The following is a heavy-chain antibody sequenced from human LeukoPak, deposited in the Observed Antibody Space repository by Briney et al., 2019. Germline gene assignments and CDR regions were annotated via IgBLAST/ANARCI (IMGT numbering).Heavy chain of an antibody. CDR3: ARKGLTGSTNWFDS. CDR2: IWDDGGTK. Sequence: GGSLRLSCAASGFTFTTYGMHWVRQAPGKGLEWVAVIWDDGGTKYYSDSVKGRFTISRDNSKSTLYLEMNSLRVEDTAVYYCARKGLTGSTNWFDSWGQGTLATVSS. J-gene: IGHJ5*01. D-gene: IGHD1-7*01. V-gene: IGHV3-33*01. CDR1: GFTFTTYG.